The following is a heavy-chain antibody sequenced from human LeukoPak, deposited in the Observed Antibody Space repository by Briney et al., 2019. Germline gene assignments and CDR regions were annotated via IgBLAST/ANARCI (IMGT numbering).Heavy chain of an antibody. J-gene: IGHJ5*02. CDR2: ITFSGGT. Sequence: SETLSLTCTVSGASSSSSNWNWIRQAPGKGLEWIGYITFSGGTNYHPSLGSRVTISLDMSKNQFSLKLTSVTAADTAIYYCARDSVYATNWYDPWGQGTLVTVSS. CDR1: GASSSSSN. CDR3: ARDSVYATNWYDP. D-gene: IGHD2-8*01. V-gene: IGHV4-59*01.